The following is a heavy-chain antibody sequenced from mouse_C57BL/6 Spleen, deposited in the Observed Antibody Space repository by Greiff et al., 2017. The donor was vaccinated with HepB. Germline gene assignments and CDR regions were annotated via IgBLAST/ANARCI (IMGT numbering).Heavy chain of an antibody. CDR2: ISYDGSN. J-gene: IGHJ2*01. Sequence: EVQLQESGPGLVKPSQSLSLTCSVTGYSITSGYYWNWIRQFPGNKLEWMGYISYDGSNNYNPSLKNRISITRDTSKNQFFLKLNSVTTEDTATYYCARGGYGSSYLFDYWGQGTTLTVSS. CDR1: GYSITSGYY. D-gene: IGHD1-1*01. CDR3: ARGGYGSSYLFDY. V-gene: IGHV3-6*01.